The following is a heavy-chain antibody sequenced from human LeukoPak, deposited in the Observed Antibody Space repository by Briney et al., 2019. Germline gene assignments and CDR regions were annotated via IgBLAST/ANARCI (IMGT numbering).Heavy chain of an antibody. D-gene: IGHD3-10*01. CDR1: GFTFDDYA. CDR2: ISWNSGSI. CDR3: AKARGFGELYFDY. J-gene: IGHJ4*02. V-gene: IGHV3-9*03. Sequence: PGGSLRLSCAASGFTFDDYAMHWVRQAPGKGLEWVSGISWNSGSIGYADSVKGRFTISRDNAKNSLYLHMNSLRAEDMALYYCAKARGFGELYFDYWGQGTLVTVSS.